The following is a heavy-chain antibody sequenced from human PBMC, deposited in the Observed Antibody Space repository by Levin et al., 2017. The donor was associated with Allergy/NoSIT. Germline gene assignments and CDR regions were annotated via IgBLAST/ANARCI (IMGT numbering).Heavy chain of an antibody. D-gene: IGHD2-21*02. V-gene: IGHV3-15*01. CDR3: PPDHPLHGDFLGDSDY. CDR1: GFTFTNAW. J-gene: IGHJ4*02. Sequence: GESLKISCAASGFTFTNAWMSWVRQAPGKGLEWVGRIKSKTDGGTADYAAPVKGRFSISRDDSKHTLYLQMTSLKAEDTPFSYCPPDHPLHGDFLGDSDYWGQGIVVTVSA. CDR2: IKSKTDGGTA.